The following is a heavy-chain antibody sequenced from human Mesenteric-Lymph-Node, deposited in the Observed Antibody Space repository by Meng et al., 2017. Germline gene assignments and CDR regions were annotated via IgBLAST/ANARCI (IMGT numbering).Heavy chain of an antibody. D-gene: IGHD5-18*01. V-gene: IGHV1-2*06. CDR2: INPINGAT. J-gene: IGHJ4*02. CDR3: ATDTAMVEIDY. CDR1: GYTFSDHY. Sequence: QVQLVQSGADVTKPGASVKVSCKASGYTFSDHYIHWVRQAPGQGLEWMGRINPINGATNHAQKFQGRVTMTRDTTISTAYMDLSRLRSDDTAVYYCATDTAMVEIDYWGQGTLVTVSS.